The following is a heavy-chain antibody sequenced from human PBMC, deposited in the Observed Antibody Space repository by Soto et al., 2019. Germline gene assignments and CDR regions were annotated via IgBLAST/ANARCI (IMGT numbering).Heavy chain of an antibody. CDR2: ISYDGSHK. CDR3: AKEGDYGHNI. V-gene: IGHV3-30*18. CDR1: GFTFSSYG. D-gene: IGHD4-17*01. J-gene: IGHJ3*02. Sequence: QVQLVESGGGVVQPGRSLRLSCAASGFTFSSYGMHWVRQAPGKGPEWVAVISYDGSHKYYVDSVQGRFTISRDNSKNTLYLQMNSLRAEDTAVYYCAKEGDYGHNIWGQGTMGTVSS.